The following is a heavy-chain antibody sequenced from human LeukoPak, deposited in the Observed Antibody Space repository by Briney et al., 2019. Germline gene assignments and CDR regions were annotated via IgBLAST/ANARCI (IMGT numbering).Heavy chain of an antibody. V-gene: IGHV1-2*02. J-gene: IGHJ3*02. Sequence: ASVKVSCKASGYTFTGYYMHWVRQAPGQGLEWMGWISPNSGGTNYAQKFQGRVTMTRDTSISTAYMELSRLRSDDTAVYYCARDLPGYYYDSSGYHHPIAFDIWGQGTMVTVSS. CDR2: ISPNSGGT. CDR3: ARDLPGYYYDSSGYHHPIAFDI. D-gene: IGHD3-22*01. CDR1: GYTFTGYY.